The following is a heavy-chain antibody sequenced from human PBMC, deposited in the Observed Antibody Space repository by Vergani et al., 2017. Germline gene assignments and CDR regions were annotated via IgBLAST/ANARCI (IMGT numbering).Heavy chain of an antibody. CDR2: IIPIFGTA. CDR1: GGTFSSYA. CDR3: AGDGDIVGATISYYYGMDV. Sequence: QVQLVQSGAEVKKPGSSVKVSCKASGGTFSSYAISWVRQAPGQGLEWMGRIIPIFGTANYAQKFQGRVTITADESTSTASMELSSLRSEDTAVYYCAGDGDIVGATISYYYGMDVWGQGTTVTVSS. D-gene: IGHD1-26*01. V-gene: IGHV1-69*18. J-gene: IGHJ6*02.